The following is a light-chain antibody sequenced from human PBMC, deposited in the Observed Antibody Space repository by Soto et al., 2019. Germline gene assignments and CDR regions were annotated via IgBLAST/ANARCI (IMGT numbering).Light chain of an antibody. Sequence: DIQMTQSPSSLSASVGDRVTITCQASQDINTYLNWYQQKPGKAPNLLIYDAFKLETGVPSRFSGGGSGTDFTCTVTSLQPEDIATYFCQHYDKLLLTFGGGTKVEL. V-gene: IGKV1-33*01. J-gene: IGKJ4*01. CDR3: QHYDKLLLT. CDR2: DAF. CDR1: QDINTY.